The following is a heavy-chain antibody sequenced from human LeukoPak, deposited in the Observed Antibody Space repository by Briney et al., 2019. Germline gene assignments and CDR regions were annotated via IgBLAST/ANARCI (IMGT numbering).Heavy chain of an antibody. D-gene: IGHD3-22*01. Sequence: GASVKVSCKASGYTFTSYAITWVRQPPGQGLEWMGWISASKGNTNYAQKVQGRVTMNTDTSTTTAYMELRSLRSDDTAVYYCARVRLDNTMNFDYWGQGTLVTVSS. CDR3: ARVRLDNTMNFDY. CDR2: ISASKGNT. J-gene: IGHJ4*02. V-gene: IGHV1-18*01. CDR1: GYTFTSYA.